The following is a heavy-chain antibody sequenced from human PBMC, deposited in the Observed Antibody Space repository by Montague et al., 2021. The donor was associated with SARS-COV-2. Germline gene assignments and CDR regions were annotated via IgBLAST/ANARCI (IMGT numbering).Heavy chain of an antibody. CDR1: GGSFSNKY. D-gene: IGHD1-26*01. CDR3: ARGLMSGSYYLGLDY. Sequence: SETLSLTCAVYGGSFSNKYWTRIRQPPGKGLEWIGEINHTGSTNYKPSLKRRVTISVDTSKNQFSLKVSSVTAADTAVYYCARGLMSGSYYLGLDYWGQGTLVTVSS. CDR2: INHTGST. J-gene: IGHJ4*02. V-gene: IGHV4-34*01.